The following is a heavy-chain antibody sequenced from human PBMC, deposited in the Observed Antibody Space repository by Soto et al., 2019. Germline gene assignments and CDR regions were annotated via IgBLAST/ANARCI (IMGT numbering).Heavy chain of an antibody. CDR1: GFTFSSYG. CDR2: ISYDGSNK. V-gene: IGHV3-30*18. CDR3: AKDHRAPTVTNHSYYYYGMDV. D-gene: IGHD4-17*01. Sequence: GGSLRLSCAASGFTFSSYGMHWVRQAPGKGLEWVAVISYDGSNKYYADSVKGRFTISRDNSKNTLYLQMNSLRAEDTAVYYCAKDHRAPTVTNHSYYYYGMDVWGQGTTVTVSS. J-gene: IGHJ6*02.